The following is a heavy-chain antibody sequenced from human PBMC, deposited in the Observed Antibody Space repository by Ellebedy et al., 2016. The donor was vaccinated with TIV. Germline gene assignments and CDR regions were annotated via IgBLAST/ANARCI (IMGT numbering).Heavy chain of an antibody. J-gene: IGHJ4*02. CDR3: ARQRNSHLWFAPFDH. CDR2: FFPGGNT. Sequence: MPGGSLRLSCTVSGGSISGYFWSWIRQPPGKGLEWIGYFFPGGNTNYNPSLKSRVTISADMSKNQFSLKLTSVTAADTAVYRCARQRNSHLWFAPFDHWGQGILITVSS. CDR1: GGSISGYF. D-gene: IGHD5-18*01. V-gene: IGHV4-59*08.